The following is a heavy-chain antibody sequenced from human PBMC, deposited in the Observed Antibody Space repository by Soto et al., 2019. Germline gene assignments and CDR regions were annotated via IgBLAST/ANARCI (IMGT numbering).Heavy chain of an antibody. Sequence: QVQLQESGPGLVQPSQTLSLTCTVSGASIKSGGYYWSWVRQHPEMGLEWIGYMFNAGSPYYSPSLRGRVSISVDTSKKYFSLKLTSVTAGDTAKFYWAEIGERGGLDAFKFWAKGILVNFSS. CDR3: AEIGERGGLDAFKF. D-gene: IGHD3-16*01. J-gene: IGHJ3*01. V-gene: IGHV4-31*03. CDR1: GASIKSGGYY. CDR2: MFNAGSP.